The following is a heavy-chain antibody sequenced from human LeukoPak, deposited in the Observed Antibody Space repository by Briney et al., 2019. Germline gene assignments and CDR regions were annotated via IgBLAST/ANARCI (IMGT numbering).Heavy chain of an antibody. CDR1: GFTFSSNW. CDR3: ARTEYQLLNY. Sequence: GGSLRLSCAASGFTFSSNWMSWVRQAPGQGLEWVANIKQDGGEKYYVDSVKGRFTISRDNAKNSVYLQMNSLRAEDTAVYYCARTEYQLLNYWGQGTLVTVSS. CDR2: IKQDGGEK. D-gene: IGHD2-2*01. V-gene: IGHV3-7*01. J-gene: IGHJ4*02.